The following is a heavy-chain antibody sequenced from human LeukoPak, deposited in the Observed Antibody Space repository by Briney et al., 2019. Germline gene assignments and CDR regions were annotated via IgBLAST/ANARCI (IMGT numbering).Heavy chain of an antibody. CDR2: ISSSSSYI. V-gene: IGHV3-21*01. Sequence: PGGSLRLSCTASGFGIGASFINWVRQAPGKGLEWVSSISSSSSYIYYADSVKGRFTISRDNAKNSLYLQMNSLRAEDTAVYYCARIAAGTHWGQGTLVAVSS. J-gene: IGHJ4*02. D-gene: IGHD6-13*01. CDR1: GFGIGASF. CDR3: ARIAAGTH.